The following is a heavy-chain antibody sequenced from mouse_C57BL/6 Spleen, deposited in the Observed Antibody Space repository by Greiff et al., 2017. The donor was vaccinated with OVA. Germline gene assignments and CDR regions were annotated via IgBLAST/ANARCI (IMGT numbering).Heavy chain of an antibody. V-gene: IGHV3-6*01. Sequence: VQLKQSGPGLVKPSQSLSLTCSVTGYSITSGYYWNWIRQFPGNKLEWMGYISYDGSNNYNPSLKNRISITRDTSKHQFFLKLHSLTTEDTATHYCARESYYGSSFYAMDCWVQETSVAVPS. CDR2: ISYDGSN. CDR3: ARESYYGSSFYAMDC. CDR1: GYSITSGYY. J-gene: IGHJ4*01. D-gene: IGHD1-1*01.